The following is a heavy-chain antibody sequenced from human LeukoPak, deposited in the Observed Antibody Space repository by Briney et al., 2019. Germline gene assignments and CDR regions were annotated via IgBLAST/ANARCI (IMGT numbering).Heavy chain of an antibody. D-gene: IGHD2-15*01. Sequence: GGSLRLSCAASGFTFSSYAMSWVRQAPGKGLEWVSAISGSGGSTYYADSVKGRFTISRDNSKNTLYLQMNSLRAEDTAVYYCAKRPLGYCSGGSCYYFVYWGERTLVTVSS. CDR1: GFTFSSYA. J-gene: IGHJ4*02. CDR3: AKRPLGYCSGGSCYYFVY. CDR2: ISGSGGST. V-gene: IGHV3-23*01.